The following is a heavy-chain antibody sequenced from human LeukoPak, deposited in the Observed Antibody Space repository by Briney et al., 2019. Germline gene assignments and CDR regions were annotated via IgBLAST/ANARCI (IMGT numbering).Heavy chain of an antibody. D-gene: IGHD4-17*01. V-gene: IGHV1-8*01. CDR3: ARGAMTTVTTPHY. CDR1: GYTFTSYD. J-gene: IGHJ4*02. Sequence: GASVKVSCKASGYTFTSYDIIWVRQATGQGLEWMGWMNPNSGNTGYAQKFQGRVTMTRNTSISTAYMELSSLRSEDTAVYYCARGAMTTVTTPHYWGQGTLVTVSS. CDR2: MNPNSGNT.